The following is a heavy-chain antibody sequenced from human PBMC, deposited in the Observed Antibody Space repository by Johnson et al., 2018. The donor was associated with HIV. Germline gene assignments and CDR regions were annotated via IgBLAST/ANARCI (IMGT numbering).Heavy chain of an antibody. CDR3: AKERGYDSSGYNRWYVPDAFDI. CDR2: SGSST. Sequence: VQLVESGGGLVQPGRSLRLSCAASGFTFDDYAMHWVRQAPGKGLEWVSGSGSSTHYADSVKGRFTISRDNSRNTMYLQMNSLRAEDTAVYYCAKERGYDSSGYNRWYVPDAFDIWGQGTMVTVSS. V-gene: IGHV3-23*04. CDR1: GFTFDDYA. J-gene: IGHJ3*02. D-gene: IGHD3-22*01.